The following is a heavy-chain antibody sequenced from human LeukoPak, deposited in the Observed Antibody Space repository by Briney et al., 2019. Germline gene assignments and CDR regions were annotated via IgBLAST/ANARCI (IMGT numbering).Heavy chain of an antibody. CDR3: ARDTNPYSRATAFDY. CDR2: ISSSSSYI. J-gene: IGHJ4*02. CDR1: GFTFSSYS. Sequence: GGSLRLSCAASGFTFSSYSMNWVRQAPGKGLEWVSSISSSSSYISYADSVKGRFTISRDNAKNSLYLQMNSLRAEDTAVYYCARDTNPYSRATAFDYWGQGTLVTVSS. V-gene: IGHV3-21*01. D-gene: IGHD6-13*01.